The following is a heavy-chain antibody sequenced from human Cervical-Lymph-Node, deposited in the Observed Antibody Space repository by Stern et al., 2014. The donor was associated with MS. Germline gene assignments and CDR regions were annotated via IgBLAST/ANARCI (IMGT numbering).Heavy chain of an antibody. CDR1: GGSISSYY. J-gene: IGHJ5*02. D-gene: IGHD3-3*01. CDR2: IYTSGST. CDR3: ARDIRFLEWLSWFDP. V-gene: IGHV4-4*07. Sequence: QVQLQESGPGLVKPSETLSLTCTVSGGSISSYYWSWIRQPAGKGLEWIGRIYTSGSTNYNPSLKSRVTMSVDTSKNQFSLKLSSVTAADTAVYYCARDIRFLEWLSWFDPWGQGTLVTVSS.